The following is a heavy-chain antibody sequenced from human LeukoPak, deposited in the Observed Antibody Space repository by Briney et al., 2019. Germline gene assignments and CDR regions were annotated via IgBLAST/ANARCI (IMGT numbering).Heavy chain of an antibody. CDR1: GYTITSYD. CDR2: MNPNSGNT. D-gene: IGHD1-26*01. CDR3: ARLGPAYSGSYSETDY. Sequence: ASVKVSCKASGYTITSYDINWVRQATGQGLAWMGWMNPNSGNTGYAQKFQGRVTMTRNTSISTAYMELSSLRSEDTAVYYCARLGPAYSGSYSETDYWGQGTLVTVSS. J-gene: IGHJ4*02. V-gene: IGHV1-8*01.